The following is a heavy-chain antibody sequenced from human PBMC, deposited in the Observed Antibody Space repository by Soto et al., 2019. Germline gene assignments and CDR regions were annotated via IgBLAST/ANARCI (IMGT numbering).Heavy chain of an antibody. CDR1: GGSISSGGYY. D-gene: IGHD3-9*01. CDR3: ARRNYDILTGYYNDALDT. V-gene: IGHV4-31*03. CDR2: IYYSGSS. Sequence: QVQLQESGPGLVKPSQTLSLTCTVSGGSISSGGYYWSWIRQPPGKGLEWIGYIYYSGSSNYNPSLKSRVTISVDTSKNQFSLKLSSVTAADTAVYYCARRNYDILTGYYNDALDTWGQGTMVTVSS. J-gene: IGHJ3*02.